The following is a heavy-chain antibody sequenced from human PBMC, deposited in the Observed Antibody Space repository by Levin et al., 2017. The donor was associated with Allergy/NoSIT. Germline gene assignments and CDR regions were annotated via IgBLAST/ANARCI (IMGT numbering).Heavy chain of an antibody. CDR2: IYSTGRP. CDR3: ARHSGYSTSFDFRF. J-gene: IGHJ4*02. CDR1: GGSITSSSYY. D-gene: IGHD6-13*01. Sequence: SETLSLTCTVSGGSITSSSYYWGWIRQPPGTGLEWIGSLEWITTIYSTGRPSYNPSLKSRGTTSIDTSKNQFSLQRNSVTAPDTAIYYCARHSGYSTSFDFRFWGQGTLVTVSS. V-gene: IGHV4-39*01.